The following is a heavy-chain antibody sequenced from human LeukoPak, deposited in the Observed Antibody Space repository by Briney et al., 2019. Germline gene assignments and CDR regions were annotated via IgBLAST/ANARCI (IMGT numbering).Heavy chain of an antibody. J-gene: IGHJ4*02. CDR3: ARDAGYSSSWYPPPDY. Sequence: GGSLRLSCAASGFTFSDYYMSWIRQAPGKGLEWVSYISSSGSTIYYADSVKGRFTISRDNAKNSLYLQMNSLRAEDTAVYYCARDAGYSSSWYPPPDYWGQGTLVTVSS. CDR2: ISSSGSTI. D-gene: IGHD6-13*01. V-gene: IGHV3-11*04. CDR1: GFTFSDYY.